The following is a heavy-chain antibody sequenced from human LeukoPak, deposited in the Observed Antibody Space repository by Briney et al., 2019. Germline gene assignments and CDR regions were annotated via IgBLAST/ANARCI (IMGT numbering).Heavy chain of an antibody. V-gene: IGHV3-21*01. CDR3: SGDPDYYGSGSYYYPL. CDR2: ISSSSSYI. CDR1: GFTFSSYS. J-gene: IGHJ4*02. D-gene: IGHD3-10*01. Sequence: GGSLRLSCAASGFTFSSYSMNWVRQAPGRGLEWVSSISSSSSYIYYADSVKGRFTISRDNAKNSLYLQMNSLRAEDTAVYYCSGDPDYYGSGSYYYPLWGQGTLVTVSS.